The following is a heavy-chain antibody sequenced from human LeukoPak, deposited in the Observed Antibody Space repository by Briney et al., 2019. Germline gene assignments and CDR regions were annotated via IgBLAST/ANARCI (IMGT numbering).Heavy chain of an antibody. CDR3: ARHQDRDFDY. V-gene: IGHV5-51*01. CDR1: GYNFTSYW. Sequence: NAGESLKISCKGSGYNFTSYWIGWVRPMPGKGLEWMGIIYPGDSDTRYSPSFQGQVTISADKSISAAYLQWSSLKASDTAMYYCARHQDRDFDYWGQGTLVTVSS. J-gene: IGHJ4*02. CDR2: IYPGDSDT.